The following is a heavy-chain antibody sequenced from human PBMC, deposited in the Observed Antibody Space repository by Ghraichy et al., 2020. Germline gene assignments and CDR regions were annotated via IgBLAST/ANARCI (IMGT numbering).Heavy chain of an antibody. CDR3: ARGGSFGQY. V-gene: IGHV4-59*01. D-gene: IGHD5-18*01. CDR2: INHTGRT. J-gene: IGHJ4*02. CDR1: GGTIRHSN. Sequence: SETLSLTCPIPGGTIRHSNWSSTRRPPGQGLAVHEPINHTGRTNYHPPLKSRVTIPVDTSKNQFSLALNSVTAADTAVYYCARGGSFGQYWGQGTPVTVSS.